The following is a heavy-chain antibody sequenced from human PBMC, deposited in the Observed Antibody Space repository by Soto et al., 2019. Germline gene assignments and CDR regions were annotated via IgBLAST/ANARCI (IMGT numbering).Heavy chain of an antibody. D-gene: IGHD3-10*01. CDR2: INHSGST. J-gene: IGHJ4*02. CDR1: GGSFSGYY. Sequence: SETLSLTCAVYGGSFSGYYWSWIRQPPGKGLEWIGEINHSGSTNYNPSLKSRVTISVDTSKNQFSLKLSSVTAADTAVYYCARGPREYYFDYWGQGTPVTVSS. CDR3: ARGPREYYFDY. V-gene: IGHV4-34*01.